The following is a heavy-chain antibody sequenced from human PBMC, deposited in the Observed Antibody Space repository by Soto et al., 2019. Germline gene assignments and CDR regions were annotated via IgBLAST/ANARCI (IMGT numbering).Heavy chain of an antibody. CDR3: ARGGVSTRTFDY. V-gene: IGHV5-51*01. CDR2: IYPSDSDT. Sequence: GESLKLSCKGSGYNFAGYWIAWVRQMPGKGLELMGIIYPSDSDTRYRPSFQGQVTISADKSISSAYLQWSSLRASDTAMYYCARGGVSTRTFDYWGQGTPVTSPQ. J-gene: IGHJ4*02. CDR1: GYNFAGYW. D-gene: IGHD3-3*01.